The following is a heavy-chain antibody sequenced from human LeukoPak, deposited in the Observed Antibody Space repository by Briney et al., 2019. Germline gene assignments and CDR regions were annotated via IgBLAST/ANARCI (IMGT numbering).Heavy chain of an antibody. CDR1: GFTFSSYD. CDR2: IRYDGGNK. Sequence: PGGSLRLSCAASGFTFSSYDMHWVRQAPGKGLEEVIFIRYDGGNKYYVDSVKGRFTISRDNSKNTLSLQMNSLRAEDTAVYYCASDTGCYDSSGYYPFDYWGQGTLVSVSS. CDR3: ASDTGCYDSSGYYPFDY. J-gene: IGHJ4*02. D-gene: IGHD3-22*01. V-gene: IGHV3-30*02.